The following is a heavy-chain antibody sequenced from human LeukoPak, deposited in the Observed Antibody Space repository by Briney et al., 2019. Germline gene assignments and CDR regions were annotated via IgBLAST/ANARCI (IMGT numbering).Heavy chain of an antibody. V-gene: IGHV1-69*01. CDR1: GGTFNNYA. CDR2: IIPIFGTT. Sequence: AASVKVSCKPSGGTFNNYAVAWVRQAPGQGLEWMGQIIPIFGTTSYAPKFQGRVAITADEMTTTAYMELSSLISEDTAVYYCTRDPLAASAPGYFDSWGQGTQVTVSS. J-gene: IGHJ4*02. D-gene: IGHD6-13*01. CDR3: TRDPLAASAPGYFDS.